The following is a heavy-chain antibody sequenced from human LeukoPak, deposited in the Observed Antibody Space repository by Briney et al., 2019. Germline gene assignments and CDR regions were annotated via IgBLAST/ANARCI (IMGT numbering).Heavy chain of an antibody. J-gene: IGHJ4*02. Sequence: GGSLRPSCAVSGFSVSTSYMSWVRLTPGKGLEWLSLIYSGGSTYYADSVKGRFTISRDNSRNTLYLQMNSLRIEDTAVYYCARDPPLDGWGDFWGQGTLVTVSS. CDR3: ARDPPLDGWGDF. D-gene: IGHD3-16*01. V-gene: IGHV3-53*01. CDR2: IYSGGST. CDR1: GFSVSTSY.